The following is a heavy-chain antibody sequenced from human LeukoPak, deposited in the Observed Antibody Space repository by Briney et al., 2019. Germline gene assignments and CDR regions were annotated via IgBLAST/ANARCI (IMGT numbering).Heavy chain of an antibody. Sequence: ASVKVSCKASGYTFTGYHMHWVRQAPGQGLEWMGWINPNSGGTNYAQKFQGRVTMTRDTSIITAYMELSRLRSDDTAVYYCARELTRGYSYGLYYFDYWGQGTLVTVS. V-gene: IGHV1-2*02. CDR2: INPNSGGT. J-gene: IGHJ4*02. CDR1: GYTFTGYH. D-gene: IGHD5-18*01. CDR3: ARELTRGYSYGLYYFDY.